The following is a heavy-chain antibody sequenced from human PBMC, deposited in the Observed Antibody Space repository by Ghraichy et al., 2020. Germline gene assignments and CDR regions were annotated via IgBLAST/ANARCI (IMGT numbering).Heavy chain of an antibody. CDR1: GFSLTTRGMC. D-gene: IGHD6-6*01. Sequence: QTLSLTCTVSGFSLTTRGMCGSWVRQPPGKALEWLAIIQYDDKKYYSTSLKTRLTISKDTSKNQLVLTMTKMDPVDTATYFCARFHMAFRPARTAFYFYGLDVWGQGTTVTVSS. CDR2: IQYDDKK. CDR3: ARFHMAFRPARTAFYFYGLDV. V-gene: IGHV2-70*20. J-gene: IGHJ6*02.